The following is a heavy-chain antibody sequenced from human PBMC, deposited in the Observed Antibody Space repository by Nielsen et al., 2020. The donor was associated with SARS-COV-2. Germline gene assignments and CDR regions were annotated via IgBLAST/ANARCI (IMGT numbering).Heavy chain of an antibody. Sequence: SLKISCAASGFTFSSYAMHWVRQAPGKGLEWVSGISWNSGSIGYADSVKGRFTISRDNAKNSLYLQMNSLRAEDTAVYYCARDRGITIFGVVITGLMDVWGQGTTVTVSS. CDR2: ISWNSGSI. V-gene: IGHV3-9*01. CDR1: GFTFSSYA. CDR3: ARDRGITIFGVVITGLMDV. D-gene: IGHD3-3*01. J-gene: IGHJ6*02.